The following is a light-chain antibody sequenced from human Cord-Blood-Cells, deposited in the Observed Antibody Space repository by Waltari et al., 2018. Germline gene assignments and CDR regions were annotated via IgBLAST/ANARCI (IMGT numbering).Light chain of an antibody. CDR2: GAS. CDR1: QSVSSSY. Sequence: SLSPGEIATLSCRASQSVSSSYLAWYQQKPGQAPRLLIYGASSRATGIPDRFSGSGSGTDFTLTISRLEPEDFAVYYCQQYGSSLFTFGPGTKVDIK. CDR3: QQYGSSLFT. J-gene: IGKJ3*01. V-gene: IGKV3-20*01.